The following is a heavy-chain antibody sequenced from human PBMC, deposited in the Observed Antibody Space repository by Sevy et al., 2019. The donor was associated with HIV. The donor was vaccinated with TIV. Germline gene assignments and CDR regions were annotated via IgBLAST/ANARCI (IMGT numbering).Heavy chain of an antibody. D-gene: IGHD3-10*01. J-gene: IGHJ5*02. V-gene: IGHV3-49*04. CDR2: IITKNHGGTP. CDR1: GFNIADYY. CDR3: ARHAREAWRGSGVYYNVTDGFDP. Sequence: GGSLRLSCTGSGFNIADYYMTWVRQAPGKGLDWVGFIITKNHGGTPEYGASVKGRFTISRDDSKNTIYLQMHSLKHEDTGIYYCARHAREAWRGSGVYYNVTDGFDPWGQGTLVTVSS.